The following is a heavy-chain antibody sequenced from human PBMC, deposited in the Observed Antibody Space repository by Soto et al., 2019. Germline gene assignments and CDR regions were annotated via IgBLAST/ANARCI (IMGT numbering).Heavy chain of an antibody. V-gene: IGHV3-21*01. J-gene: IGHJ6*02. D-gene: IGHD3-10*01. Sequence: SCAASGFTFSSYSMKWVGQAPGKGKEWVSSISSSSSYIYYADSVKGRLTISREKAKKSLKMEKKSRRAEEKEGEEXXXXXXXXXYXXXXXXMDVWGQGX. CDR2: ISSSSSYI. CDR3: XXXXXXXXYXXXXXXMDV. CDR1: GFTFSSYS.